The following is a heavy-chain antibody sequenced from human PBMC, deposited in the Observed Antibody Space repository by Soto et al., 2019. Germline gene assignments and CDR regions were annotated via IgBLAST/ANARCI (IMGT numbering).Heavy chain of an antibody. CDR3: ARDLRITFGGVIVLYYYYGMDV. J-gene: IGHJ6*02. Sequence: EVQLVESGGGLVQPWGSLRLSCAASGFTFSSYWMSWVRQAPGKGLEWVANIKQDGSEKYYVDSVKGRFTISRDNAKNSLYLQMNSLRAEDTAVYYCARDLRITFGGVIVLYYYYGMDVWGQGTTVTVSS. CDR2: IKQDGSEK. D-gene: IGHD3-16*02. V-gene: IGHV3-7*05. CDR1: GFTFSSYW.